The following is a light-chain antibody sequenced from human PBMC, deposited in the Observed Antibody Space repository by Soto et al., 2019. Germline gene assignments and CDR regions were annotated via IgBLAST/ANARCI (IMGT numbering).Light chain of an antibody. CDR1: SSNIGAGYD. Sequence: QSVLTQPPSVSGAPGQRVTISCTGSSSNIGAGYDVHWYQQLPGTAPKLLIYGNSNRPSGVPDRFSGSTSGTSASLAITGLQAEKVADYYCQSHDGRLSAVVFGGGTQLTLL. CDR3: QSHDGRLSAVV. V-gene: IGLV1-40*01. CDR2: GNS. J-gene: IGLJ2*01.